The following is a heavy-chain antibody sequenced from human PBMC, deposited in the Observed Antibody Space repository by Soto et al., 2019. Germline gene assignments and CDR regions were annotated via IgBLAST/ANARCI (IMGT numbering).Heavy chain of an antibody. J-gene: IGHJ4*02. V-gene: IGHV1-18*04. Sequence: QVELVQSGGEVKKPGASVKVSCKAAGYTFTSHGISWVRQAPGQGLEWVGWINPNNDNSVSAQKFQDRVTLTTDTSTSTVYMELRSLTSVDTDFYYCATTPTYGRLGDHWGQGTLVTVAS. CDR1: GYTFTSHG. CDR2: INPNNDNS. CDR3: ATTPTYGRLGDH. D-gene: IGHD2-8*01.